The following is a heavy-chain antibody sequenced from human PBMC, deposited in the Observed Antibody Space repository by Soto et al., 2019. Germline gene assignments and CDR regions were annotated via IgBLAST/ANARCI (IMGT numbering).Heavy chain of an antibody. J-gene: IGHJ4*02. Sequence: QVQLQESGPGLVKPSETLSLTCTVSGGSISSYYWSWIRQPAGKGLEWIGRIYTSGSTNYNPSLKSRVTMSVDTSKNQFSLKLSSVTAADTAVYYCARSPAAAMHYYFDYWGQGTLVTVSS. CDR1: GGSISSYY. CDR2: IYTSGST. V-gene: IGHV4-4*07. D-gene: IGHD2-2*01. CDR3: ARSPAAAMHYYFDY.